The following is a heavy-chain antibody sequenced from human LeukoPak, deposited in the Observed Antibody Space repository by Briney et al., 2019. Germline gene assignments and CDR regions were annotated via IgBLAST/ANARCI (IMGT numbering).Heavy chain of an antibody. CDR2: ISGDGGST. CDR1: GFTFDDYA. J-gene: IGHJ4*02. D-gene: IGHD3-22*01. CDR3: AKAYYDSSGYYGSDY. V-gene: IGHV3-43*02. Sequence: GGSLRLSCAASGFTFDDYAMQWVRQAPGKGLEWVPLISGDGGSTYYADSVKGRFTISRDNSKNSLYLQMNSLRTEDTALYYCAKAYYDSSGYYGSDYWGQGTLVTVSS.